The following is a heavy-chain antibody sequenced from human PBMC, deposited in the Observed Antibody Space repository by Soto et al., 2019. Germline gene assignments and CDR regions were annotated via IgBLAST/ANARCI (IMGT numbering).Heavy chain of an antibody. CDR1: GGSFSGYY. D-gene: IGHD3-16*01. V-gene: IGHV4-34*01. Sequence: SETLSLTCAVYGGSFSGYYWSWIRQPPGKGLEWIGEINHSGSTNYNPSLKSRVTISVDTSKNQFSLKLSSVTAADTAVYYCARGTHYDYVWGTWGAFVYWGQGTLVTVSS. J-gene: IGHJ4*02. CDR2: INHSGST. CDR3: ARGTHYDYVWGTWGAFVY.